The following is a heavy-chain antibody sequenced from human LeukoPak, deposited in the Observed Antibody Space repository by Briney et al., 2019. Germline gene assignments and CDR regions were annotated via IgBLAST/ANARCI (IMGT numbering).Heavy chain of an antibody. CDR1: GYTFGTHG. Sequence: GRSLRLSCAASGYTFGTHGMHWVRQAPGKGLEWVAVIWHDGSKELYADSVKGRFSVSRDNSKSMLYLQMNSLRAEDTAVYYCARHYGAYIDLWGQGSLVTVSS. CDR3: ARHYGAYIDL. V-gene: IGHV3-33*01. J-gene: IGHJ4*02. D-gene: IGHD4-17*01. CDR2: IWHDGSKE.